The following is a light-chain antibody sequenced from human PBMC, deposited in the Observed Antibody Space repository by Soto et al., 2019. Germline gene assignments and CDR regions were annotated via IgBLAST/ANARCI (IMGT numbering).Light chain of an antibody. CDR3: QQYNSYSRT. J-gene: IGKJ1*01. CDR2: DAS. CDR1: QSISSW. V-gene: IGKV1-5*01. Sequence: DIPMTQSPSTLSASVGDRVIITCRASQSISSWLAWYQQKPGKAPKLLIYDASSLESGVPSRFSGSGSGTEFTLTISSLQPDDFATYYCQQYNSYSRTFGQGTKVEIK.